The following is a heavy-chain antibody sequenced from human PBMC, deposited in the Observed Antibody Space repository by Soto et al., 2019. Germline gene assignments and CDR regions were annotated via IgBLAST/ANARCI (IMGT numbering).Heavy chain of an antibody. J-gene: IGHJ3*02. D-gene: IGHD6-25*01. Sequence: GGSLRLSCAASGFTVSSNYMSWVRQAPGKGLEWVSVIYSGGSTYYADSVKGRFTISRDNSKNTLYLQMNSLRAEDTAVYYCARDMGQSAARSNVGAFDIWGQGTIVTVSS. CDR2: IYSGGST. V-gene: IGHV3-53*01. CDR1: GFTVSSNY. CDR3: ARDMGQSAARSNVGAFDI.